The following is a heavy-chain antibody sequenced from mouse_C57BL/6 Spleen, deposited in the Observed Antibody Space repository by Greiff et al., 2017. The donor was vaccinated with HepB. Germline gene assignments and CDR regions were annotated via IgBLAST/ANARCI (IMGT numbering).Heavy chain of an antibody. J-gene: IGHJ3*01. Sequence: VQLQESGAELVRPGTSVKVSCKASGYAFTNYLIEWVKQRPGQGLEWIGVINPGSGGTNYNEKFKGKATLTADKSSSTAYMQLSSLTSEDSAVYFCAREEGGFAYWGQGTLVTVSA. V-gene: IGHV1-54*01. CDR1: GYAFTNYL. CDR3: AREEGGFAY. CDR2: INPGSGGT.